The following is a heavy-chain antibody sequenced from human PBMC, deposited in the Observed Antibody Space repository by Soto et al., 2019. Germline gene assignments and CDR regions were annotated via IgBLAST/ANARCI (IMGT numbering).Heavy chain of an antibody. D-gene: IGHD5-12*01. CDR1: GFPSSSSW. V-gene: IGHV3-74*01. CDR3: ARGYSGYDY. J-gene: IGHJ4*02. CDR2: INSDGSST. Sequence: GGPLSLSCEASGFPSSSSWMNWVRQAQGKGVVWVSRINSDGSSTSYADSVKGRFTISRDNAKNTLYLQMNSLRAEDTAVYYCARGYSGYDYWGQGTLVTVSS.